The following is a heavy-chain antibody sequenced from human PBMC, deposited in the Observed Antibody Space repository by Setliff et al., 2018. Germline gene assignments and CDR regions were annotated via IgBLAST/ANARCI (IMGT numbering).Heavy chain of an antibody. V-gene: IGHV4-38-2*02. Sequence: SETLSLTCTVSGYSISSGYVWGWSRQPPGKGLEWVGNIGHTGSINYNPALKSRITMSVDTSKNQFSLKLPSVTAADTAVYYCAGGRRYDHGWEFAYWGQGTLVTVSS. CDR1: GYSISSGYV. J-gene: IGHJ4*02. D-gene: IGHD3-16*01. CDR3: AGGRRYDHGWEFAY. CDR2: IGHTGSI.